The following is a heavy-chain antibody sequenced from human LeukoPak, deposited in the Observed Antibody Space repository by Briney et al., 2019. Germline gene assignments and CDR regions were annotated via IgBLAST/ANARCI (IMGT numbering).Heavy chain of an antibody. D-gene: IGHD2-21*01. CDR1: GFTFSSYW. CDR3: ARDCGGDCYPGSRSGFDY. V-gene: IGHV3-74*01. Sequence: GGSLRLSCAASGFTFSSYWMHWVRQAPGNGLVGVSRINSDGSSTSYADSVKGRFTISRDNAKNTLYLQMNSLRAEDTAVYYCARDCGGDCYPGSRSGFDYWGQGTLVTVSS. J-gene: IGHJ4*02. CDR2: INSDGSST.